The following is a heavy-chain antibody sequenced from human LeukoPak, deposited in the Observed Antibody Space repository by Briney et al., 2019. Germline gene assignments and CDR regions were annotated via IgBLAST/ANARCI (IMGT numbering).Heavy chain of an antibody. CDR1: GFTFSSYA. CDR3: ARGSRQWLINVGFDP. CDR2: ITASGSST. V-gene: IGHV3-23*01. J-gene: IGHJ5*02. D-gene: IGHD6-19*01. Sequence: GGSLRLSCAASGFTFSSYAMSWVRQAPGKGLEWVSAITASGSSTYYADSVKGRFTISRDNSKNTLYLQMNSLRAEDTAVYYCARGSRQWLINVGFDPWGQGTLVTVSS.